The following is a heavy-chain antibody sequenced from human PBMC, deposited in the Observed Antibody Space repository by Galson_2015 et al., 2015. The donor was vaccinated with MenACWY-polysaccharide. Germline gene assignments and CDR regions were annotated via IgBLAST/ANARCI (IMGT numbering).Heavy chain of an antibody. CDR2: MSGSGGST. D-gene: IGHD5-24*01. Sequence: SLRLSCAAAGFTFSSYAMSWVRQAPGKGLEWVSSMSGSGGSTYYGDSVKGRFTISRDNSKNTLYLQMNSLRAEDTAIYYCARDLDGYSPDYWGQGTLVTVSS. CDR1: GFTFSSYA. V-gene: IGHV3-23*01. J-gene: IGHJ4*02. CDR3: ARDLDGYSPDY.